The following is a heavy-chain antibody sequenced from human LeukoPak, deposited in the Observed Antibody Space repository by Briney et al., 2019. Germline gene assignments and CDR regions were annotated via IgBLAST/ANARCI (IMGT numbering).Heavy chain of an antibody. Sequence: PGGSLRLSCAASGFTFSNYAMSWVRQAPGKGLEWVAFIRYDGSNKYYADSVKGRFTISRDKSKNTLYLQMNSLRAEDTAMYYCARRLLGYCSGGSCYSGYFQHWGQGTLVTVSS. J-gene: IGHJ1*01. CDR3: ARRLLGYCSGGSCYSGYFQH. CDR2: IRYDGSNK. CDR1: GFTFSNYA. V-gene: IGHV3-30*02. D-gene: IGHD2-15*01.